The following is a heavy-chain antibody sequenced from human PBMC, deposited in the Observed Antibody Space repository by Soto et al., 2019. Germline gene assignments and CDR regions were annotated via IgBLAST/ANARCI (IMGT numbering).Heavy chain of an antibody. CDR1: GFTFSSYG. CDR2: ISYDGSNK. CDR3: AKAYDSYRWLLCGY. D-gene: IGHD3-3*01. V-gene: IGHV3-30*18. Sequence: QVQLVESGGGVVQPGRSLRLSCAASGFTFSSYGMHWVRQAPGKGLEWVAVISYDGSNKYYADSVKGRFTISRDNSKNTLYLQMNSLRAEDTAVYYCAKAYDSYRWLLCGYWGQGTLVTVSS. J-gene: IGHJ4*02.